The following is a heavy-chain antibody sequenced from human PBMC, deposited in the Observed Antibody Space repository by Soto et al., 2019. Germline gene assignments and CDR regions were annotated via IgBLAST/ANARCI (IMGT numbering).Heavy chain of an antibody. D-gene: IGHD5-12*01. CDR3: AREGGYSGYDLELDY. CDR1: GFTFSSYS. Sequence: EVPLVESGGGLVKPGGSLRLSCAASGFTFSSYSMNWVRQAPGKGLEWVSSISSSSSYIYYADSVKGRFTISRDNAKNSLYLQMNSLRAEDTAVYYCAREGGYSGYDLELDYWGQGTLVTVSS. J-gene: IGHJ4*02. CDR2: ISSSSSYI. V-gene: IGHV3-21*01.